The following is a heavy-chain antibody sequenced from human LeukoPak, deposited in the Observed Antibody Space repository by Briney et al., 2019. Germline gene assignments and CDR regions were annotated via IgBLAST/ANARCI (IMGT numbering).Heavy chain of an antibody. CDR3: AKVRGYCSSTSCYYDFDY. Sequence: GSLRLFCSGAGFTFKKHGMHLVRQAPGKGLEWVAFIPYGGSNKYYADSVKGRFTISRDNSKNTLYLQMNSLRAEDTAVYYCAKVRGYCSSTSCYYDFDYWGQGTLVTVSS. J-gene: IGHJ4*02. D-gene: IGHD2-2*01. CDR2: IPYGGSNK. V-gene: IGHV3-30*02. CDR1: GFTFKKHG.